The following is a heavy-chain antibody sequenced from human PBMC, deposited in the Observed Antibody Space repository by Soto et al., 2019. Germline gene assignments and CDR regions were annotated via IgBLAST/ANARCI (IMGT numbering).Heavy chain of an antibody. J-gene: IGHJ6*02. CDR3: AREGGYSYGNYYYYYVMDV. Sequence: QVQLVESGGGVVQPGRSLRLSCAASGFTFSSYGMHWVRQAPGKGLEWVAVLWYDGSNKYYADSVKGRFTISRDNSKNTLYLQMTSLRAEDTAVYYCAREGGYSYGNYYYYYVMDVWGQGTTVTVSS. D-gene: IGHD5-18*01. V-gene: IGHV3-33*01. CDR2: LWYDGSNK. CDR1: GFTFSSYG.